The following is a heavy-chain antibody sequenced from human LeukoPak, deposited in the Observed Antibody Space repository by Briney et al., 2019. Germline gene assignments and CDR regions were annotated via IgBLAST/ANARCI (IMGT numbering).Heavy chain of an antibody. V-gene: IGHV1-69*13. CDR2: IIPIFGTA. D-gene: IGHD3-3*01. CDR1: GGTFSSYA. CDR3: ARRRYYDFWSGYDHGMDV. J-gene: IGHJ6*02. Sequence: SVTVSCKASGGTFSSYAISWVRQAPGQGLEWMGGIIPIFGTANYAQKFQGRVTITADESTSTAYMELSSLRSEDTAVYYCARRRYYDFWSGYDHGMDVWGQGTTVTVSS.